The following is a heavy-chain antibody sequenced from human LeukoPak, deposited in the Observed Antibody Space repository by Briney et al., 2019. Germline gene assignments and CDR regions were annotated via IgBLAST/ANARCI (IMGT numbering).Heavy chain of an antibody. CDR2: IYSTGTT. D-gene: IGHD5-18*01. Sequence: GGSLRLSCAASGFTFSSYAMSWVRQAPGKGLEWVSVIYSTGTTKYADSVNGRFTISRDNAKNTLNLQMNSLRAEDTATYFCARYGYSYGDRFFFDSWGHGTLVTVSS. CDR3: ARYGYSYGDRFFFDS. CDR1: GFTFSSYA. J-gene: IGHJ4*01. V-gene: IGHV3-66*01.